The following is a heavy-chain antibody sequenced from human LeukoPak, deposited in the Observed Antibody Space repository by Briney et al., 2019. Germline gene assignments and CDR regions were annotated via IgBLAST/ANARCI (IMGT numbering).Heavy chain of an antibody. V-gene: IGHV3-30*02. CDR1: GFTFRNYG. J-gene: IGHJ4*02. CDR3: AKDGNWGFDY. Sequence: PGGSLRLSCAASGFTFRNYGVHWVRQAPGKGLEWVAFMRTDGSNYYADSVKGRFTISRDNSKNTLYLQMNSLRPEDTAVYYCAKDGNWGFDYWGQGTLVSVS. CDR2: MRTDGSN. D-gene: IGHD7-27*01.